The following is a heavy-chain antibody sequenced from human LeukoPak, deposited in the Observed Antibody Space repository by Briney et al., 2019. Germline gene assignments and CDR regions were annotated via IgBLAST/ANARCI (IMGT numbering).Heavy chain of an antibody. CDR3: AANTPRVVREDAFDI. CDR1: GFTFTSSA. D-gene: IGHD2-21*01. V-gene: IGHV1-58*02. CDR2: IVVGSGNT. Sequence: ASVTVSCTASGFTFTSSAMQWVRQARGQRLEWIGWIVVGSGNTNYAQKFQERITITRDMSTSTAYMELSSLRSEDTAVYYCAANTPRVVREDAFDIWGQGTMVTVSS. J-gene: IGHJ3*02.